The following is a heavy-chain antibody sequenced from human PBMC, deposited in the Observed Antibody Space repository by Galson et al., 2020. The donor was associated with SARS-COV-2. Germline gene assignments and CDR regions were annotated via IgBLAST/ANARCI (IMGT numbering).Heavy chain of an antibody. CDR1: GYSISSGYY. CDR3: ARAYRDGYSDY. Sequence: SETLSLTCTVSGYSISSGYYWGWIRQPPGKGLEWIGSIYHSGSTYYNPSLKSRVTISVDTSKNQFSLKLSSVTAADTAVYYCARAYRDGYSDYWGQGTLVTVSS. J-gene: IGHJ4*02. V-gene: IGHV4-38-2*02. CDR2: IYHSGST. D-gene: IGHD5-12*01.